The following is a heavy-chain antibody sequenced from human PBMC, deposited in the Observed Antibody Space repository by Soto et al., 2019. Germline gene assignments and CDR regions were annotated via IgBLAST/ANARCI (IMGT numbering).Heavy chain of an antibody. CDR3: ARAGTGGLWVYYFDY. Sequence: GGSLRLSCAASGFTFSSYAMSWVRQAPGKGLEWVSAISGSGGSTYYADSVKGRFTISRDNSKNTLYLQMNSLRAEDTAVYYCARAGTGGLWVYYFDYWGQGTLVTVSS. J-gene: IGHJ4*02. CDR1: GFTFSSYA. V-gene: IGHV3-23*01. CDR2: ISGSGGST. D-gene: IGHD2-8*02.